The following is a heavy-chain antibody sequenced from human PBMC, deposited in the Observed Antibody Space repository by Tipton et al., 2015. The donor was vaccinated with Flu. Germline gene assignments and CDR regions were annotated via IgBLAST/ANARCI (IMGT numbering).Heavy chain of an antibody. CDR1: GFTFSSYW. V-gene: IGHV3-23*01. CDR3: AKGGSLAAPHEAFDY. D-gene: IGHD6-6*01. Sequence: SLRLSCAASGFTFSSYWMSWVRQAPGKGLEWVSVISGNGGGTYYADSVKGRFTISRDNSKNTLYLQMNSLRAEDTAIYYCAKGGSLAAPHEAFDYWGQGTLVTVSS. CDR2: ISGNGGGT. J-gene: IGHJ4*02.